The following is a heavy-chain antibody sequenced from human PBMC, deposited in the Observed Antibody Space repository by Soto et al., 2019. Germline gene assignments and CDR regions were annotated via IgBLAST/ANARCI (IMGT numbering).Heavy chain of an antibody. CDR1: GGSISSSNW. J-gene: IGHJ4*02. CDR2: IYHSGST. D-gene: IGHD3-10*01. CDR3: ARASMVRGVIIYFDY. V-gene: IGHV4-4*02. Sequence: SETLSLTCAVSGGSISSSNWWSWVRQPPGKGLEWIGEIYHSGSTNYNPSLKSRVTISVDKSKNQFSLKLSSVTAADTAVYYCARASMVRGVIIYFDYWGQGTLVTVSS.